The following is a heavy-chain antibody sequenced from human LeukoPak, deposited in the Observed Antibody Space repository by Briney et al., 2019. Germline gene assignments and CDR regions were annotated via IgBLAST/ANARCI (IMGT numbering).Heavy chain of an antibody. D-gene: IGHD3-22*01. CDR2: IYTSGSP. CDR3: AGNSITMIVQNWFDP. CDR1: GGSISSYY. J-gene: IGHJ5*02. V-gene: IGHV4-4*07. Sequence: PSETLSLTCTVSGGSISSYYWSWIRQPAGKGLERIGRIYTSGSPNYYPSLKSRVTMSVDTSKNQFSLKLRSVTAADTAVYYCAGNSITMIVQNWFDPWGQGTLVTVSS.